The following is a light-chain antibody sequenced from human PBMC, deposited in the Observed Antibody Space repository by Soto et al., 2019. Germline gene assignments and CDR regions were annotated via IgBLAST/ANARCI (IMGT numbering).Light chain of an antibody. J-gene: IGLJ1*01. Sequence: QSALTQPASVSGSPGQSITISCTGTSSDVGGYNYVSWYQQHPGKAPKLMIYDVSNRPSGVSDRFSGSKSGNTASLTISGLEAEDEADYCCSSYTTSNTLVFGTGTKVTVL. CDR3: SSYTTSNTLV. CDR1: SSDVGGYNY. V-gene: IGLV2-14*01. CDR2: DVS.